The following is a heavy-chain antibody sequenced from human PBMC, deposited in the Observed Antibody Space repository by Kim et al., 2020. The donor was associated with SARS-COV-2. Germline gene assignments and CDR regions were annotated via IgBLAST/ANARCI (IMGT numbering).Heavy chain of an antibody. V-gene: IGHV3-30*18. CDR1: GFTFSSYG. CDR2: ISYDGSNK. CDR3: AKAGSGAHGMDV. D-gene: IGHD7-27*01. Sequence: GGSLRLSCAASGFTFSSYGMHWVRQAPGKGLEWVAVISYDGSNKYYADSVKGRFTISRDNSKNTLYLQMNSLRAEDTAVYYCAKAGSGAHGMDVWGQGTTVTVSS. J-gene: IGHJ6*02.